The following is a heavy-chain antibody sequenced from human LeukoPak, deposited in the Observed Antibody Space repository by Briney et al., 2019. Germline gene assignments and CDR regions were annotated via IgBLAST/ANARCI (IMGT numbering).Heavy chain of an antibody. V-gene: IGHV4-59*01. CDR1: GGSISSYY. Sequence: SETLSLTCTVSGGSISSYYWSWIRQPPGKGLEWIGYIYYSGSTNYNPSLKSRVTISVDTSKNQFSLKLSSVTAADTAVYYCARRDTPNDAFDIWGQGTMVTVSS. CDR2: IYYSGST. J-gene: IGHJ3*02. D-gene: IGHD4/OR15-4a*01. CDR3: ARRDTPNDAFDI.